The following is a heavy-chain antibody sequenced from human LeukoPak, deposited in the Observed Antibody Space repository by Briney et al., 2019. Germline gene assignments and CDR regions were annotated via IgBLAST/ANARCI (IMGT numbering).Heavy chain of an antibody. CDR3: ARDPPEYYGSGSYYRY. D-gene: IGHD3-10*01. CDR2: ISSSSSYI. V-gene: IGHV3-21*01. CDR1: GFTFSSYS. J-gene: IGHJ4*02. Sequence: GGSLRLSCAASGFTFSSYSMNWVRQAPGKGLEWVSSISSSSSYIYYADSVKGRFTISRDNAKNSLYLQMNSLRAEDTAVYYCARDPPEYYGSGSYYRYWGQGTLVTVSS.